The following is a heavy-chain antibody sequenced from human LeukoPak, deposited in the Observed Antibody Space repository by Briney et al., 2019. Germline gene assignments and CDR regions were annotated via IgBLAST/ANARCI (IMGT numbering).Heavy chain of an antibody. CDR1: GGSFTDYY. Sequence: SETLSLTCTVSGGSFTDYYWAWIRQPPGKVLEWIGSIYHSGSAYYNPSLKSRVTISVDTSKNQFSLKLSSVTAADTAVYYCVRYCSSTTCYTRAVDYWGQGTLVTVSS. CDR3: VRYCSSTTCYTRAVDY. J-gene: IGHJ4*02. V-gene: IGHV4-38-2*02. CDR2: IYHSGSA. D-gene: IGHD2-2*02.